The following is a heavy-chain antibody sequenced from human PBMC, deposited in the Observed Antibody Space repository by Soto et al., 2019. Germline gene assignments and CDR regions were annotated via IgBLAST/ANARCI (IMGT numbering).Heavy chain of an antibody. J-gene: IGHJ3*02. CDR3: VRRVGAGGIPGTVSFAFDS. CDR2: VNPNSGGT. V-gene: IGHV1-2*02. D-gene: IGHD1-20*01. CDR1: GYTFSAYY. Sequence: QVQLVQSGAEVKKPGASVKVSCKASGYTFSAYYMHWVRQAPGPGLEWMGWVNPNSGGTKYAQKFQGRVTMCRYTSIITGYMGLSSVTSDDAAVYYCVRRVGAGGIPGTVSFAFDSWVQGTMFTVSS.